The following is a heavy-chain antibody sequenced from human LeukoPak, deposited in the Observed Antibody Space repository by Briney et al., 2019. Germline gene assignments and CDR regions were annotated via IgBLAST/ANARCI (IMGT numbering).Heavy chain of an antibody. Sequence: GESLKISCKASGYSFTRSWIGWVRQMPGKGLEWMGIIYPGDSDTRYSPSFQGQVTISADKSISTAYLQWSSLKASDTAMYYCARHPVLELPDYWGQGTLVTVSS. CDR1: GYSFTRSW. CDR2: IYPGDSDT. CDR3: ARHPVLELPDY. V-gene: IGHV5-51*01. J-gene: IGHJ4*02. D-gene: IGHD1-7*01.